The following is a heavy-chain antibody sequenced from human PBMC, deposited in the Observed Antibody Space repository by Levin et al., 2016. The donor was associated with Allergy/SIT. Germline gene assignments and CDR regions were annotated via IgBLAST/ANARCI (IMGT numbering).Heavy chain of an antibody. D-gene: IGHD3-16*02. CDR3: ARGLYDYVWGSYRMFDY. CDR2: INHSGST. Sequence: SETLSLTCAVYGGSFSGYYWSWIRQPPGKGLEWIGEINHSGSTNYNPSLKSRVTISVDTSKNQFSLKLSSVTAADTAVYYCARGLYDYVWGSYRMFDYWGQGTLVTVSS. V-gene: IGHV4-34*01. CDR1: GGSFSGYY. J-gene: IGHJ4*02.